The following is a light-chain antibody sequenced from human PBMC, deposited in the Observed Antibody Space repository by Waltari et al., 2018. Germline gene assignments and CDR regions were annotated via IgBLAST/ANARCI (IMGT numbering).Light chain of an antibody. J-gene: IGKJ3*01. CDR2: AAS. Sequence: DIQMTQSQSSLSASVGDRVTITCRASQSIHKYLNWYQQKPGKAPKVVIYAASSFQSGVPSRFSGSGSGTDFTLTISSLQPEDFAAYYCQQTYTTPFTFGPGTKVDIK. CDR3: QQTYTTPFT. CDR1: QSIHKY. V-gene: IGKV1-39*01.